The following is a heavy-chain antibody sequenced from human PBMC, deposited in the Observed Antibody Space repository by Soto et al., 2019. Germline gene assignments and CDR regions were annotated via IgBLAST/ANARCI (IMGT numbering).Heavy chain of an antibody. D-gene: IGHD6-19*01. Sequence: EVQLVESGGGLVQPGGSLRLSCAASGFTVSSNYMSWVRQAPGKGLEWVSVIYSGGSTYYADSVKGRFTISRDNSKNTLNLQMNSLRAEETAVYYCARDRIAVAGNPEYFQHWGQGTLVTVSS. CDR1: GFTVSSNY. J-gene: IGHJ1*01. V-gene: IGHV3-66*01. CDR2: IYSGGST. CDR3: ARDRIAVAGNPEYFQH.